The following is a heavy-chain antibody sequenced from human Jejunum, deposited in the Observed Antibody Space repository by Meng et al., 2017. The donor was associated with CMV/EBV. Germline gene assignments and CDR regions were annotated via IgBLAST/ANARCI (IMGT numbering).Heavy chain of an antibody. V-gene: IGHV3-66*01. CDR3: VRNLGYTYGLVS. CDR2: IYSGGTT. Sequence: EVQLGESGGGLVQPGEVLRLSCAASGFSVSRNYMSWVRQAPGKGLEWVTLIYSGGTTFYADSVKGRFTISRDNSKNVLYLQMNSVRAEDTALYHCVRNLGYTYGLVSWGQGTLVTVSS. J-gene: IGHJ5*02. CDR1: GFSVSRNY. D-gene: IGHD5-18*01.